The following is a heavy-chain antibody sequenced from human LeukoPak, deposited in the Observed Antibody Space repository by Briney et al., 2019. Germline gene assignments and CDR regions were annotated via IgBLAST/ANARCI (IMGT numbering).Heavy chain of an antibody. Sequence: PGGSLRLSCAASGFTFSNYNMNWVRQAPGKGLEWVSYISNSSRTIYYADSVKGRFTISRDNAKNSLYLQMNSLRVEDTAVYYCARDRDYSDSSGYYKGNYFDYWGQGTLVTVSS. CDR2: ISNSSRTI. V-gene: IGHV3-48*01. J-gene: IGHJ4*02. CDR3: ARDRDYSDSSGYYKGNYFDY. CDR1: GFTFSNYN. D-gene: IGHD3-22*01.